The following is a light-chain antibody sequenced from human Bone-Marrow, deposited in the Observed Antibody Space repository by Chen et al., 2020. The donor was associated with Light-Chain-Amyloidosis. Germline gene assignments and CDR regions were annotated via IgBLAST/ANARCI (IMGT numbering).Light chain of an antibody. CDR3: QSYQGSSQGV. V-gene: IGLV6-57*01. J-gene: IGLJ3*02. Sequence: NFMLTQPHSVSESPGKTVIISCTRRSGSIATNYVQWYQQRPGSSPTTVIYEDDQRPPGVPGRFSGSIDRSSNSASLTISGLKTEDEADYYCQSYQGSSQGVFGGGTKLTVL. CDR2: EDD. CDR1: SGSIATNY.